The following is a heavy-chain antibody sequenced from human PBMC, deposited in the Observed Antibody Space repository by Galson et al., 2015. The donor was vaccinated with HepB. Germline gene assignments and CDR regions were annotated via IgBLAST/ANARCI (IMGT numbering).Heavy chain of an antibody. J-gene: IGHJ4*02. CDR1: GGSISSGGYY. D-gene: IGHD4-17*01. Sequence: TLSLTCTVSGGSISSGGYYWSWIRQHPGKGLEWIGYIYYSGSTYYNPSLKSRVTISVDTSKNQFSLKLSSVTAADTAVYYCARAGPRLRESTYYFDYWGQGTLVTVSS. CDR3: ARAGPRLRESTYYFDY. CDR2: IYYSGST. V-gene: IGHV4-31*03.